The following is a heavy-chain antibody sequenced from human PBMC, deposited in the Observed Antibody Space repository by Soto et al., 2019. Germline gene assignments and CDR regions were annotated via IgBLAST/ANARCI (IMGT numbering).Heavy chain of an antibody. D-gene: IGHD6-19*01. V-gene: IGHV4-59*01. CDR2: IYYSGST. CDR3: ARDVGGYSSGPGGFIDYYYYGMDV. Sequence: NPSETLSLTCTVSGGSISSYYWSWIRQPPGKGLEWIGYIYYSGSTNYNPSLKSRVTISVDTSKNQFSLKLSSVTAADTAVYYCARDVGGYSSGPGGFIDYYYYGMDVWGQGTTVTVSS. J-gene: IGHJ6*02. CDR1: GGSISSYY.